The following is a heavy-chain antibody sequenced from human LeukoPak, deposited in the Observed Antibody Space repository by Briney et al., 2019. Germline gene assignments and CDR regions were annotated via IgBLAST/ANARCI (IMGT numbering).Heavy chain of an antibody. J-gene: IGHJ6*02. V-gene: IGHV3-30*02. D-gene: IGHD6-25*01. CDR2: IRYDGSNK. CDR1: GFTFSSYG. CDR3: AKDGRGVRTMAATYYYYYGMDV. Sequence: GGSLRLSCAASGFTFSSYGMHWVRQAPGKGLEWVAFIRYDGSNKYYADSVKGRFTISRDNSKNTLYLQMNSLRAEDTAVYYYAKDGRGVRTMAATYYYYYGMDVWGQGTTVTVSS.